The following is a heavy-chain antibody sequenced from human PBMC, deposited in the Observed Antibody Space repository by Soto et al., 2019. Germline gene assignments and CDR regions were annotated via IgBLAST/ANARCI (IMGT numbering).Heavy chain of an antibody. CDR2: IDPSDSYT. Sequence: GESLKISCKGSGYSFTSYWISWVRQMPGEGLEWMGRIDPSDSYTNYSPSFQGHVTISADKSISTAYLQWSSLTASDTAMYYCARPTGVGGELLGDYYYGMDVWGQGTTVTISS. V-gene: IGHV5-10-1*01. J-gene: IGHJ6*02. D-gene: IGHD7-27*01. CDR1: GYSFTSYW. CDR3: ARPTGVGGELLGDYYYGMDV.